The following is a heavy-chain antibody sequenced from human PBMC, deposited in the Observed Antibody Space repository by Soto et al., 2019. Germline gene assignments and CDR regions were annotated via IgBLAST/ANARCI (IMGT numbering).Heavy chain of an antibody. Sequence: QVQLQQWGAGLLKPSETLSLTCSADDGSFSGYSWTWIRQPPGKGLEWIGDISQSGRTNYNSSLKSRVTISIDTSKNQCFLKVTSVTVADTAVYYCARRFEIWGQGTMVTVSS. D-gene: IGHD3-10*01. J-gene: IGHJ3*02. CDR3: ARRFEI. CDR2: ISQSGRT. V-gene: IGHV4-34*01. CDR1: DGSFSGYS.